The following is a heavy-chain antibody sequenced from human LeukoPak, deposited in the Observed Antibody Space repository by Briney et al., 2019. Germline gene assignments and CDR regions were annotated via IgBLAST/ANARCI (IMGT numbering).Heavy chain of an antibody. CDR1: GFTFSSYA. V-gene: IGHV3-23*01. D-gene: IGHD3-3*01. J-gene: IGHJ4*02. Sequence: GGSLRLSCAASGFTFSSYAMSWVRQVPGKGLEWVSAISGSGGSTYYADSVKGRFTISRDNSKNTLYLQMNSLRAEDTAVYYCATYYDFWSGYNFDYWGQGTLVTVSS. CDR3: ATYYDFWSGYNFDY. CDR2: ISGSGGST.